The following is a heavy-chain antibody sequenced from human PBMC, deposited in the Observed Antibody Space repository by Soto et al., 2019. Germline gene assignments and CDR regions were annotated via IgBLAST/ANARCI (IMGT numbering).Heavy chain of an antibody. V-gene: IGHV1-2*04. CDR1: GYTFTGYY. Sequence: ASVKVSCKASGYTFTGYYMHWLRQAPGQGLEWMGWINPNSGGTNYAQKFQGWVTMTRDTSISTAYMELSRLRSDDTAVYYCAREWTYYDSSGYYFNWFDPWGQGTLVTVSS. CDR3: AREWTYYDSSGYYFNWFDP. J-gene: IGHJ5*02. CDR2: INPNSGGT. D-gene: IGHD3-22*01.